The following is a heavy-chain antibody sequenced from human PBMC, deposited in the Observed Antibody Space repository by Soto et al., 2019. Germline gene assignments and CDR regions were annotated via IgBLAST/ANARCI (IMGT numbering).Heavy chain of an antibody. CDR1: GFTFSNAW. CDR2: IKSKTDGGTT. J-gene: IGHJ6*03. V-gene: IGHV3-15*01. D-gene: IGHD4-4*01. CDR3: PKDSIYSNYNYYYYIDV. Sequence: GGSLRLSCAASGFTFSNAWMSWVRQAPGKGLEWVGRIKSKTDGGTTDYAAPVKGRFTISRDDSKNTLYLQMNSLKTEDTAVYSCPKDSIYSNYNYYYYIDVWGKGTTVTVSS.